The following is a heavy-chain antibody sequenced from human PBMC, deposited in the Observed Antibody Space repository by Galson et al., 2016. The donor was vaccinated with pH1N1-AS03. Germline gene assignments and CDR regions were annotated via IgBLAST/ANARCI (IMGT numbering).Heavy chain of an antibody. Sequence: SLRLSCAPSGFTFTDFAVSRVRQAPARGLECVSATSRSGGSTYYAESVQGRFTISRDYSKNTVDLQTNSLRAEDTAVDYCAKDRNDYRLHYFSGSDVWGQGTTVIVSS. J-gene: IGHJ6*02. CDR2: TSRSGGST. V-gene: IGHV3-23*01. CDR1: GFTFTDFA. D-gene: IGHD1-1*01. CDR3: AKDRNDYRLHYFSGSDV.